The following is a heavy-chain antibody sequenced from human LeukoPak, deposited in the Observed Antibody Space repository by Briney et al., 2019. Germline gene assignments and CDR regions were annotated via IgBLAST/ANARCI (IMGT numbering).Heavy chain of an antibody. CDR3: ARRHSGSYYGKHWFDP. D-gene: IGHD1-26*01. CDR2: ISSGSSTI. J-gene: IGHJ5*02. CDR1: GFTFSSYS. V-gene: IGHV3-48*02. Sequence: GGSLRLSCAASGFTFSSYSMNWVRQAPGKGLEWVSYISSGSSTIYYADSVKGRFTISRDNAKSSLCLQMNSLRDEDTAVYYCARRHSGSYYGKHWFDPWGQGTLVTVSS.